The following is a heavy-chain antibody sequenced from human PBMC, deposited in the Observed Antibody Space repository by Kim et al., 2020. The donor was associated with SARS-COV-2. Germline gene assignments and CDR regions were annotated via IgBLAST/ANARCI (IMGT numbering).Heavy chain of an antibody. Sequence: GGSLRLSCSASGFTFSGYAMHWVRQAPGKGLEYVSAISSNGGSTYYADSVKGRFTISRDDSKNTLYLQMSSLRPEDTAVYYCVDTYYYGSSGYLEDFQNWGQGTLVTVSS. J-gene: IGHJ1*01. CDR2: ISSNGGST. CDR1: GFTFSGYA. D-gene: IGHD3-22*01. CDR3: VDTYYYGSSGYLEDFQN. V-gene: IGHV3-64D*09.